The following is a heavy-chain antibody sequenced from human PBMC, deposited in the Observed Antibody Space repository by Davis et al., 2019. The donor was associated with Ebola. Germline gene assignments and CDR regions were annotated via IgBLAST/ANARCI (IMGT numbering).Heavy chain of an antibody. J-gene: IGHJ4*02. D-gene: IGHD6-19*01. CDR2: IYSGGST. CDR1: GFTFSSYA. CDR3: AGGKEIAVAGLLDY. Sequence: GESLKISCAASGFTFSSYAMSWVRQAPGKGLEWVSVIYSGGSTYYADSVKGRFTISRHNSKNTLYLQMNSLRAEDTAMYYCAGGKEIAVAGLLDYWGQGTLVTVSS. V-gene: IGHV3-53*04.